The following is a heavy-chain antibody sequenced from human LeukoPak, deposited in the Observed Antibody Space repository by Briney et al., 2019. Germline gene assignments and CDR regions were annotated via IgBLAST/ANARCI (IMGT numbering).Heavy chain of an antibody. CDR3: ARRRVEHPFLEWTAGFWFDP. D-gene: IGHD3-3*01. CDR1: GYSFTSYW. V-gene: IGHV5-51*03. Sequence: KPGESLKISCKGSGYSFTSYWIGWVRQMPGKGLEWMGIIYPGDSDTRYSPSFQGQVTISADKSISTAYLQWSSLKASDTAMYYCARRRVEHPFLEWTAGFWFDPWGQGTLVTVSS. J-gene: IGHJ5*02. CDR2: IYPGDSDT.